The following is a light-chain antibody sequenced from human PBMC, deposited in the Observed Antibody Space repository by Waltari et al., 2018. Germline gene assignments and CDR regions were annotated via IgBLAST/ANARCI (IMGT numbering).Light chain of an antibody. V-gene: IGKV1-5*03. Sequence: DIQLTQSPSSLSASVGDRVTITCRASQSVSTWLAWYQQKPGKAPKLLIYKASSLRSGVPSRFSGSGSGTEFTLTISSLQPDDFANYYCQQYDSYLYTFGQGTKVEIQ. CDR2: KAS. J-gene: IGKJ2*01. CDR3: QQYDSYLYT. CDR1: QSVSTW.